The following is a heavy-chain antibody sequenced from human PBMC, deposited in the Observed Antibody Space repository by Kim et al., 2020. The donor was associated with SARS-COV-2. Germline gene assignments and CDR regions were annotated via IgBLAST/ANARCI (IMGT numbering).Heavy chain of an antibody. V-gene: IGHV4-59*01. J-gene: IGHJ3*02. CDR3: AREKGIWGAFDI. D-gene: IGHD3-16*01. CDR2: IYYSGST. CDR1: GGSISSYY. Sequence: SETLSLTCTVSGGSISSYYWSWIRQPPGKGLEWIGYIYYSGSTNYNPSLKSRVTISVDTSKNQFSLKLSSVTAADTAVYYCAREKGIWGAFDIWGQGTMV.